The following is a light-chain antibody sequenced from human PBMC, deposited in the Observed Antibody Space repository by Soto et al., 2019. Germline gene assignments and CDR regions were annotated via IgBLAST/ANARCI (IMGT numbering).Light chain of an antibody. Sequence: SSELTQSPSMSVAPGQTATITCGGNNIGSKSVQWYQQKSGQAPVLVVYDDTDRPSGIPERFSGSNSGNTATLTISRVEADDEADYSCQVWDSGPDHVVFGGGTKLTVL. CDR2: DDT. CDR1: NIGSKS. CDR3: QVWDSGPDHVV. V-gene: IGLV3-21*02. J-gene: IGLJ2*01.